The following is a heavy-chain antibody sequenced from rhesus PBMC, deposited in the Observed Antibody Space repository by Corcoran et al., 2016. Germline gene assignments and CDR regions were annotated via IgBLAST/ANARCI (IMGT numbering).Heavy chain of an antibody. CDR2: IGGTSGST. CDR3: ARTLSLDY. J-gene: IGHJ4*01. V-gene: IGHV4-127*01. Sequence: QVQLQESGPGLVKPSETLSLTCAVSGYSISSGYGCSWIRQTPGKGLEWIGYIGGTSGSTNDNPSRKSRVTISKDTSKNQFSLKLSAVTAADTAVYYCARTLSLDYWGQGVLVTVSS. CDR1: GYSISSGYG.